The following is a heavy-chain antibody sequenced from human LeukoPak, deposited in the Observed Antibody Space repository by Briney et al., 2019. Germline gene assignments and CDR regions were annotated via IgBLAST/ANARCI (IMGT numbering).Heavy chain of an antibody. V-gene: IGHV7-4-1*02. J-gene: IGHJ6*03. CDR2: INTNTGNP. CDR3: ARVGLPHYYYYMDV. CDR1: GYTFTSYA. Sequence: ASVKVSCKASGYTFTSYAMHWVRQAPGQRLEWMGWINTNTGNPTYAQGFTGRFVFSLDTSVSTAYLQISSLKAEDTAVYYCARVGLPHYYYYMDVWGKGTTVTVSS. D-gene: IGHD2-15*01.